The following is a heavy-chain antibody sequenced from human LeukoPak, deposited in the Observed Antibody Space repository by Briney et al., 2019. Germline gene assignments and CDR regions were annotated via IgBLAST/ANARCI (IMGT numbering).Heavy chain of an antibody. D-gene: IGHD3-10*01. CDR3: ARDPWFGELSPVYYFDY. J-gene: IGHJ4*02. CDR1: GYTFTSYD. V-gene: IGHV1-8*03. Sequence: ASVKVSCKASGYTFTSYDINWVRQATGQGLEWMGWMNPNSGNTGYAQKFQGRVTITRNTSISTAYMELSSLRSEDTAVYYCARDPWFGELSPVYYFDYWGQGTLVTVSS. CDR2: MNPNSGNT.